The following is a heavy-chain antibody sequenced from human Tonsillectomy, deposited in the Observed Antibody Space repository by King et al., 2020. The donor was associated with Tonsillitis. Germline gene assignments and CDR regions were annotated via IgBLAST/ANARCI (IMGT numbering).Heavy chain of an antibody. CDR3: ARDYSGTKQYDY. CDR2: IYYSGST. J-gene: IGHJ4*02. D-gene: IGHD1-1*01. CDR1: GGSISSYY. V-gene: IGHV4-59*01. Sequence: LQESGPGVVKPSETLSLTCTVSGGSISSYYWSWIRQPPGQGLEWIGYIYYSGSTNYNPSLKSRVTISVDTSTNQFFLKLSSVTAADTAVYYCARDYSGTKQYDYWGQGTLVTVSS.